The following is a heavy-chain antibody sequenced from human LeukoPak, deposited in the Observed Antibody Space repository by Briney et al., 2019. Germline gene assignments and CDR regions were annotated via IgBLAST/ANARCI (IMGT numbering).Heavy chain of an antibody. J-gene: IGHJ4*02. CDR1: GFTFSSYW. V-gene: IGHV3-74*01. CDR3: ARGGYSYGTDY. CDR2: INSDGSST. Sequence: PGGSLRLSCAASGFTFSSYWMHWVRQAPGKGLVWVSRINSDGSSTSYADSVKGRFTISRDNAKNTLHLQMNSLRAEDTAVYYCARGGYSYGTDYWGQGTLVTVSS. D-gene: IGHD5-18*01.